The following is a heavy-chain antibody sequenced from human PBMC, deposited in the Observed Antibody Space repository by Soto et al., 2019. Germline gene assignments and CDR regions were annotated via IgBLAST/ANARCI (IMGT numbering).Heavy chain of an antibody. J-gene: IGHJ6*02. CDR1: GFDSGNYC. CDR3: AKICSSSWGDCGLDV. CDR2: IKQDESEK. Sequence: GGSLRLSCATSGFDSGNYCMNWVRPATGKGLEWVANIKQDESEKYYVDSVKGRFTISRDNAKSSLYLQMNSLRAEDTAVYYCAKICSSSWGDCGLDVCGQGTTVTVP. D-gene: IGHD6-13*01. V-gene: IGHV3-7*01.